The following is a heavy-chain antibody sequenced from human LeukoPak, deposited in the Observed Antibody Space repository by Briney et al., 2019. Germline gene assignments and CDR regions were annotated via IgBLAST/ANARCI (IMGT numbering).Heavy chain of an antibody. V-gene: IGHV3-21*01. CDR1: GFTFSSYS. J-gene: IGHJ4*02. CDR2: ISSSSSYK. CDR3: ARDRTVAGTSGFDY. Sequence: GGSLRLSCAASGFTFSSYSMNWVRQAPGKGLEWVSSISSSSSYKYYADSVKGRFTISRDNAKNSLYLQMNSLRAEDTAVYYCARDRTVAGTSGFDYWGQGTLVTVSS. D-gene: IGHD6-19*01.